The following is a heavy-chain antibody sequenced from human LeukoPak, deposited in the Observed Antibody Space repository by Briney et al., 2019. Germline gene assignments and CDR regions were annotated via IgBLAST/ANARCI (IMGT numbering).Heavy chain of an antibody. D-gene: IGHD6-19*01. CDR3: AGDKTTGGWYEFDY. Sequence: GGSLRLSCAASGFTFSTFAMIWVRQSPGKGLEWVSSIFPSGGEIHYADSVRGRFTISRDNSKSTLSLQMNSLRAEDTAVYYCAGDKTTGGWYEFDYWGQGTLVTVSS. V-gene: IGHV3-23*01. CDR1: GFTFSTFA. J-gene: IGHJ4*02. CDR2: IFPSGGEI.